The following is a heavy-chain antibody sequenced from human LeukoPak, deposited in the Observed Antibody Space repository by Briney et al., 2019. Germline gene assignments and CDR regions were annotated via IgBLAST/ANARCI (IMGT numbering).Heavy chain of an antibody. V-gene: IGHV3-74*01. CDR2: IASDGSST. CDR1: GFTLSSYW. Sequence: GGSLRLSCGASGFTLSSYWMNWVRQAPGKGLVWVSRIASDGSSTTYADSVKGRFSISRDNAKNTLYLQMNSLRVEDTAVYYCARGRPHGNDYWGQGTLVTVSS. CDR3: ARGRPHGNDY. D-gene: IGHD4-23*01. J-gene: IGHJ4*02.